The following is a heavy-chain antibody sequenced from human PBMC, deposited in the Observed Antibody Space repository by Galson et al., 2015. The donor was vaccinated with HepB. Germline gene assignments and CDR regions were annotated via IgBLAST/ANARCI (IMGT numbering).Heavy chain of an antibody. V-gene: IGHV3-23*01. CDR1: GFTFSSYA. Sequence: SLRLSCAASGFTFSSYAMNWVRQAPGKGLEWVSAISGSGGDTYYADSVKGRFTISRDDYKTTLYLQMNSLRAEDTAVYYCAKDFVSCTSSTCYYYGMDVWGQGTTVTVSS. D-gene: IGHD2-2*01. CDR2: ISGSGGDT. J-gene: IGHJ6*02. CDR3: AKDFVSCTSSTCYYYGMDV.